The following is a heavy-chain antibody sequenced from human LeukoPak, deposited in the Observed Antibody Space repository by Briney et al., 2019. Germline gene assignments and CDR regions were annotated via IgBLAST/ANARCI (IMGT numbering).Heavy chain of an antibody. V-gene: IGHV4-61*02. D-gene: IGHD1-14*01. CDR3: ARDHAPTTPYNWFDP. CDR2: IYNSGST. J-gene: IGHJ5*02. Sequence: SETLSLTCTVSGVSISSGYYYWSWIRQPAGKGLEWIGRIYNSGSTSYNPSLKGRVTMSVDTSKNQFFLKLTSVTAADTAVYYCARDHAPTTPYNWFDPWGQGSLVTVSS. CDR1: GVSISSGYYY.